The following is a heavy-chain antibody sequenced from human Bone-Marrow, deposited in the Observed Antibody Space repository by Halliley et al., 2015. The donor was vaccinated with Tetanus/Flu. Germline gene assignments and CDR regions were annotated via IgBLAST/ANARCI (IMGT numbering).Heavy chain of an antibody. V-gene: IGHV4-4*08. CDR3: ARGGYTSGFDGLHDYGLDV. D-gene: IGHD5-18*01. CDR2: ISSPGAP. Sequence: ISSPGAPPYTPSLESRVTISLDASKNQFSLKLPSVTDADTAMYYCARGGYTSGFDGLHDYGLDVWGRGTTVIVSS. J-gene: IGHJ6*02.